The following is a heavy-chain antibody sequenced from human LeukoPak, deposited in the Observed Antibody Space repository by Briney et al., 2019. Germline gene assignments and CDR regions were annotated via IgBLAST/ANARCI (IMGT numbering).Heavy chain of an antibody. V-gene: IGHV3-9*03. Sequence: GGSLRLSCAASGFTFDDYAMHWVRQAPGKGLEWVSGISWNSGSIGYADSVKGRFTIPRDNAKNSLYLQMNSLRAEDMALYYCAKVNSGSYHGLYYFDYWGQGTLVTVSS. J-gene: IGHJ4*02. CDR2: ISWNSGSI. CDR3: AKVNSGSYHGLYYFDY. CDR1: GFTFDDYA. D-gene: IGHD1-26*01.